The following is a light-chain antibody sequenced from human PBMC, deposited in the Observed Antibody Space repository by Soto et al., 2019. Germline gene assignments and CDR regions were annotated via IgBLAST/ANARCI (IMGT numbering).Light chain of an antibody. CDR3: HQYGSSPST. J-gene: IGKJ1*01. CDR2: AAS. Sequence: EIVLNQSPGTLSLYPGERATLSCLASQSVSRYLGWYQQKPGQAPRLLIYAASNRATGIPDRFSGSGSGTDFTLTISRLEPEDFAVYYCHQYGSSPSTFGQGTKVDIK. V-gene: IGKV3-20*01. CDR1: QSVSRY.